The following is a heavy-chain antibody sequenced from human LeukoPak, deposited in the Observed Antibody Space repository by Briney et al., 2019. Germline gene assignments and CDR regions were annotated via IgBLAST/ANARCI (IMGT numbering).Heavy chain of an antibody. J-gene: IGHJ4*02. Sequence: SETLSLTCTVSGYSISSGYYWGWIRQPPGKGLEWIGSIYHSGSTYYNPSLKSRVTISVATSKNQFSLKLSSVTAADTAVYYCARSLNDLWTTSFNYWGQGTLVTVSS. CDR3: ARSLNDLWTTSFNY. V-gene: IGHV4-38-2*02. CDR2: IYHSGST. CDR1: GYSISSGYY. D-gene: IGHD3-3*01.